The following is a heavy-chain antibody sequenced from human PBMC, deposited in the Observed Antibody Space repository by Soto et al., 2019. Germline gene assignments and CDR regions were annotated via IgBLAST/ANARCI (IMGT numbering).Heavy chain of an antibody. Sequence: GGSLRLSCAASGFTFSSYAMSWVRQAPGKGLEWVSAISGSGGSTYYADSVKGRFTISRDNSKNTLYLQMNSLRAEDTAVYYCATAGRYYDSNYGTYWGQGTLVTVYS. J-gene: IGHJ4*02. V-gene: IGHV3-23*01. CDR1: GFTFSSYA. CDR3: ATAGRYYDSNYGTY. CDR2: ISGSGGST. D-gene: IGHD3-22*01.